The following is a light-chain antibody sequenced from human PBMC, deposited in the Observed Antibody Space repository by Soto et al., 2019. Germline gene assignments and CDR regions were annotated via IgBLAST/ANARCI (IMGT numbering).Light chain of an antibody. V-gene: IGKV3-15*01. CDR2: GAS. CDR1: QRVSSS. J-gene: IGKJ1*01. CDR3: QQYNTCPRT. Sequence: EIVLTQSPGTLSVSPGDRATLSCRASQRVSSSYLAWYQQTPGQAPRLLIYGASTRATGIPARFSGSGSGTEFTLTINSLQSEDFAVYYCQQYNTCPRTFGQGTKVDIK.